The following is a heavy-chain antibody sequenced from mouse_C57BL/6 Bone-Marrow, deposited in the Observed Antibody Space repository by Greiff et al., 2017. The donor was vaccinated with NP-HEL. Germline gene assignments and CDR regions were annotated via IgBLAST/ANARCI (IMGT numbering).Heavy chain of an antibody. CDR2: INPNNGGT. CDR1: GYTFTDYN. J-gene: IGHJ1*03. V-gene: IGHV1-22*01. CDR3: ARGGFTTVGGV. D-gene: IGHD1-1*01. Sequence: VQLKESGPELVKPGASVKMSCKASGYTFTDYNMHWVKQSHGKSLEWIGYINPNNGGTSYNQKFKGKATLTVNKSSSTAYMELRSLTSEDSAVYYCARGGFTTVGGVWGTGTTVTVSS.